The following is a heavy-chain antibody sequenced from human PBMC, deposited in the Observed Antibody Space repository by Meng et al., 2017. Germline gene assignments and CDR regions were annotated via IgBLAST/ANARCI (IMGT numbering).Heavy chain of an antibody. CDR2: IYYSGST. V-gene: IGHV4-31*01. Sequence: QGQPPGSGPGLVKPSQTLSLTCTVSGGSISSGGYYWSWIRQHPGKGLEWIGYIYYSGSTYYNPSLKSLVTISVDTSKNQFSLKLSSVTAADTAVYYCARTVTSLVLDIWGQGTMVTVSS. D-gene: IGHD4-17*01. J-gene: IGHJ3*02. CDR3: ARTVTSLVLDI. CDR1: GGSISSGGYY.